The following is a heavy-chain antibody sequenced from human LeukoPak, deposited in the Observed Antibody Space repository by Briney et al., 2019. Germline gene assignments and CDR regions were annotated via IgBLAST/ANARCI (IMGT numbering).Heavy chain of an antibody. CDR3: ARRRYGSGSYYNYFDY. D-gene: IGHD3-10*01. Sequence: SETLSLTCTVSGGSISSYYWSWIRQPPGKGLEWIGYIHYSGSTNYNPSLKSRVTISVDTSKNQFSLKLSSVTAADTAVYYCARRRYGSGSYYNYFDYWGQGTLVTVSS. CDR2: IHYSGST. J-gene: IGHJ4*02. V-gene: IGHV4-59*12. CDR1: GGSISSYY.